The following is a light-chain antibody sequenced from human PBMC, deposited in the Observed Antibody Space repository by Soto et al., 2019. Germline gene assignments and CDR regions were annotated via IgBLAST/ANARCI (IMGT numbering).Light chain of an antibody. Sequence: ELGMTKSQATLSVSTGERATLSCRASQSVSSNLACYQQKPGQAPRLLIYGASTRATGIPARFSGSGSGTEITLTISSLQSEDFAVYYCQQYNNWPPLTFGGGTKVEIK. CDR1: QSVSSN. V-gene: IGKV3-15*01. CDR2: GAS. J-gene: IGKJ4*01. CDR3: QQYNNWPPLT.